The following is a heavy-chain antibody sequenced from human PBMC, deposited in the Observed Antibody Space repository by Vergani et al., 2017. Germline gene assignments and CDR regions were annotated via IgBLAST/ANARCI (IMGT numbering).Heavy chain of an antibody. CDR2: INPSGGHT. Sequence: QVQVVQSGAEVKKSGASVKVSCKTSGYTFSNYYMHWVRKAPGQGLEWMGIINPSGGHTNYAQKFQGRVTMTRDTSTSTVYMELSSLRSEDTALYYCARGDYGILTGYRYWVQGTLVTVSA. V-gene: IGHV1-46*03. CDR1: GYTFSNYY. CDR3: ARGDYGILTGYRY. D-gene: IGHD3-9*01. J-gene: IGHJ4*02.